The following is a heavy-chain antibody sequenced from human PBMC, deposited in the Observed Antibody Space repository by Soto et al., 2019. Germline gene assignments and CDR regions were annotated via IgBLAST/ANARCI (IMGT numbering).Heavy chain of an antibody. V-gene: IGHV3-30*18. CDR2: ISYDGSDK. D-gene: IGHD4-4*01. CDR3: AKDDTYYSVKNYYYFGMDV. CDR1: GFTFSTYG. J-gene: IGHJ6*02. Sequence: QVHLVASGGGVVQPGRSLRLSCAASGFTFSTYGMHWVRQAPGKGLEWVALISYDGSDKYYADSVKGRFTISRDHSKNTLYLQRNSLRPEDTAVYSCAKDDTYYSVKNYYYFGMDVWGQGTTVTVSS.